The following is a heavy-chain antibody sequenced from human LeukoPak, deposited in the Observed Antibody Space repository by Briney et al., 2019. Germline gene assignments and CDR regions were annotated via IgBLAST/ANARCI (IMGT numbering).Heavy chain of an antibody. D-gene: IGHD6-13*01. V-gene: IGHV7-4-1*02. CDR2: INTNTGNP. Sequence: GSVKVSCKASGYTFTSYAMNWVRQAPGQGLEWMGWINTNTGNPTYAQGFTGRFVFSLDTSVSTAYLQISSLKAEDTAVYYCARADSSSWYVVSNPDYWGQGTLVTGSS. CDR3: ARADSSSWYVVSNPDY. J-gene: IGHJ4*02. CDR1: GYTFTSYA.